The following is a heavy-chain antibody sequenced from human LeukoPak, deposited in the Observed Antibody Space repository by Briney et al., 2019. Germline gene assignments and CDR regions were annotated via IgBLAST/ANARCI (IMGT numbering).Heavy chain of an antibody. V-gene: IGHV3-53*01. J-gene: IGHJ3*02. CDR3: AKDNTLTDAFDI. Sequence: GGSLGLSCAASGFTVSSSYMIWVRQAPGKGLEWVSVIYSGGYTYYADSVKGRFTISRDNSKNTLYLQMNSLRAEDTAVYYCAKDNTLTDAFDIWGQGTMVTVSS. CDR1: GFTVSSSY. CDR2: IYSGGYT. D-gene: IGHD2/OR15-2a*01.